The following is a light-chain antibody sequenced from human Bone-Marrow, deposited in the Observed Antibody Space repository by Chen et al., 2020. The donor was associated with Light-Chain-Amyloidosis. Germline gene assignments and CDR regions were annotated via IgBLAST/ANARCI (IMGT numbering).Light chain of an antibody. J-gene: IGLJ2*01. Sequence: YELSQSPSVSVSHGPTARITCSGDDLATKSAYLYQQKPGQAPVLVIPRDTERPSGISDRFSGSRSGTTATFTIDGVHAEDEADYHCQSADSSGTYEVIFGGGTKLAVL. V-gene: IGLV3-25*02. CDR3: QSADSSGTYEVI. CDR1: DLATKS. CDR2: RDT.